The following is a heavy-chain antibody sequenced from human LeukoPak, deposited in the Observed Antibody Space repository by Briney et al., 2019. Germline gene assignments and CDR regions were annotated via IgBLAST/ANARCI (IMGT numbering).Heavy chain of an antibody. CDR2: ISYDGNNK. V-gene: IGHV3-30-3*01. CDR1: GFTFSSYA. J-gene: IGHJ4*02. CDR3: ATLPT. Sequence: GESLRLSCAASGFTFSSYAMHWVRQAQGKGLEWEAVISYDGNNKYYADSVKGRFTIFRDNSKNTLYLQMNSLRAEDTALYYCATLPTWGQGTLVTVSS. D-gene: IGHD4-17*01.